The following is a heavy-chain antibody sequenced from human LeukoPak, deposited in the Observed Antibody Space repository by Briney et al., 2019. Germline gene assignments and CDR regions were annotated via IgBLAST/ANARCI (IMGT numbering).Heavy chain of an antibody. CDR2: IYSSGST. CDR3: ARHHYDSSGYYYSLDY. Sequence: GGSLRLSCAASGFTFSSYEMNWVRQAPGKGLEWVSVIYSSGSTYYTDSVKGRFTISRDNSKNTLYLQMNSLRAEDTAVYYCARHHYDSSGYYYSLDYWGQGTLVSVSS. CDR1: GFTFSSYE. J-gene: IGHJ4*02. D-gene: IGHD3-22*01. V-gene: IGHV3-66*04.